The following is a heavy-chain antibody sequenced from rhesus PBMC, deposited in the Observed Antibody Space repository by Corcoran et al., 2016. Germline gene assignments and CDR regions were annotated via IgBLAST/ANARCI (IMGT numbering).Heavy chain of an antibody. CDR1: GYTFTDYY. CDR3: ATGGYSGSLRWYSNFDY. CDR2: VDPEDGEA. Sequence: EVQLVQSGAEVKKPGASVKISCKASGYTFTDYYLHWVRQAPGKGLEWMGRVDPEDGEAIHAQKFQDRGTIHADTSTDTAYMELSSLRSEDMAVYYCATGGYSGSLRWYSNFDYWGQGVLVTVSS. V-gene: IGHV1-111*02. J-gene: IGHJ4*01. D-gene: IGHD6-25*01.